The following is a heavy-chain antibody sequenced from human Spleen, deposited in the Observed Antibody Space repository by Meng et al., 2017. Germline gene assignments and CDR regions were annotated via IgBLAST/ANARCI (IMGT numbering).Heavy chain of an antibody. J-gene: IGHJ5*02. D-gene: IGHD3-22*01. CDR1: GVSIRSGGFS. CDR3: ARSPRYYYDASGYPNWFDT. Sequence: QLRLKESGSGLGKPSQTLSLTCAVSGVSIRSGGFSWSWIRQPPGKGLEWIGYIFHSGRTNYNPSLKSRVTISVDRTKNHFSLRLNSVTAADTAVYYCARSPRYYYDASGYPNWFDTWGQGTLVTVSS. CDR2: IFHSGRT. V-gene: IGHV4-30-2*01.